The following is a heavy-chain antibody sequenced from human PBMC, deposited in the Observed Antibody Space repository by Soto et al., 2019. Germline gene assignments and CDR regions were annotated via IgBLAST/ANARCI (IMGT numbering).Heavy chain of an antibody. J-gene: IGHJ4*02. CDR1: GGSISSYY. CDR3: AIACSSNSCHNVTHY. Sequence: PSGTLSLTCTVSGGSISSYYWSWIRQPAGKGLEWIGRIYTSGSTNYNPSLKSRVTMSVDTSKNQFSLKLSSVTAADTAVYYCAIACSSNSCHNVTHYWGQAILVTLSS. CDR2: IYTSGST. V-gene: IGHV4-4*07. D-gene: IGHD2-2*02.